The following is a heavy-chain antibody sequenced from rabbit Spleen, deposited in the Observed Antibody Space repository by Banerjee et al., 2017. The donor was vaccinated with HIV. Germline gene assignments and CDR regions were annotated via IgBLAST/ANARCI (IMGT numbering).Heavy chain of an antibody. D-gene: IGHD5-1*01. V-gene: IGHV1S40*01. CDR3: ARDLVTVIGWNFSL. J-gene: IGHJ6*01. CDR1: GVSFSSSSY. CDR2: INIVTGKA. Sequence: QSLEESGGDLVKPGASLTLTCTASGVSFSSSSYMCWVRQAPGKGLEWIACINIVTGKAVYATWAKGRFIMSRASSTTVTLQMTSLTAADTATYFCARDLVTVIGWNFSLWGQGTLVTVS.